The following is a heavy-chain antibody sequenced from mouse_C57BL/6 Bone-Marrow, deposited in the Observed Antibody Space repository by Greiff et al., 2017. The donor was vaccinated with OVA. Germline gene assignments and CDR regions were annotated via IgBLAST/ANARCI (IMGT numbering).Heavy chain of an antibody. D-gene: IGHD1-1*01. V-gene: IGHV10-1*01. CDR1: GFSFNTYA. CDR2: IRSKSNNYAT. J-gene: IGHJ4*01. Sequence: EVKLVESGGGLVQPKGSLKLSCAASGFSFNTYAMNWVRQAPGKGLEWVARIRSKSNNYATYYADSVKDRFTISRDDSESMLYLQMNNLKTEDTAMYYCVRPPDYYGSSPYYAMDYWGQGTSVTVSS. CDR3: VRPPDYYGSSPYYAMDY.